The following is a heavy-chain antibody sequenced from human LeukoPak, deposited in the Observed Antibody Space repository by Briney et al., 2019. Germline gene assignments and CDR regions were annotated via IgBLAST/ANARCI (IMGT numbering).Heavy chain of an antibody. CDR3: ARDWGYCSSTSCSDWFDP. D-gene: IGHD2-2*01. CDR2: IYYSGST. CDR1: GGSISSGGYS. J-gene: IGHJ5*02. V-gene: IGHV4-30-4*07. Sequence: SETLSLTCAVSGGSISSGGYSWSWIRQPPGKGLEWIGYIYYSGSTYYNPSLKSRVTISVDTSKNQFSLKLSSVTAADTAVYYCARDWGYCSSTSCSDWFDPWGQGTLVTVSS.